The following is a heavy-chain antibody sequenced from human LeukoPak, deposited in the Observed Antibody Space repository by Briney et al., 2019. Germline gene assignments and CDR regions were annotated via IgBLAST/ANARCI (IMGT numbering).Heavy chain of an antibody. V-gene: IGHV4-38-2*02. CDR2: MCHRGTT. CDR3: TRLSHVAGAPKVSWFDP. CDR1: AYSIRNGVV. D-gene: IGHD1-26*01. Sequence: SETLSLTCTVSAYSIRNGVVWGWIRQRPGKGLGWMASMCHRGTTYYNPSLKSRVTMSVDTSKNQFSLRLSSVTAADTAVYYCTRLSHVAGAPKVSWFDPWGQGTLVTVSS. J-gene: IGHJ5*02.